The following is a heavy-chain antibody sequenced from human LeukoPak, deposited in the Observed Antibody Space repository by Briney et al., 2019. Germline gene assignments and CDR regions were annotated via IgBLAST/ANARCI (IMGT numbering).Heavy chain of an antibody. J-gene: IGHJ6*03. CDR2: IRSKAYGGTT. V-gene: IGHV3-49*04. CDR1: GFAFGDYA. D-gene: IGHD2-21*01. CDR3: TRVSRGGDPQEDYYYYYMDV. Sequence: GGSLRLSCTASGFAFGDYAMSWVRQAPGKGLEWVGFIRSKAYGGTTEYAASVKGRFTISRDDSKSIAYLQMNSLKTEDTAVYYCTRVSRGGDPQEDYYYYYMDVWGKGTTVTVSS.